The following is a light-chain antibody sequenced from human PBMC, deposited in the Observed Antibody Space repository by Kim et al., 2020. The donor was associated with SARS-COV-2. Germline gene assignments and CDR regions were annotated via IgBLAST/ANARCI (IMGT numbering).Light chain of an antibody. Sequence: RVTFYCAGTSSKIGAGYGVHWYQQIPGTAPKLLISDTTNRPSGVPDRFSGSISGTSATLVITGLQVDDEADYYCQSFDNTLTGLVFGGGTQLTVL. CDR3: QSFDNTLTGLV. CDR1: SSKIGAGYG. V-gene: IGLV1-40*01. J-gene: IGLJ2*01. CDR2: DTT.